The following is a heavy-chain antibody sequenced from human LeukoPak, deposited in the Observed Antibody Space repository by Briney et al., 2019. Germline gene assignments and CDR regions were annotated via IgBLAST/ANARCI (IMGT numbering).Heavy chain of an antibody. D-gene: IGHD3-22*01. V-gene: IGHV4-39*07. CDR3: ARAVSDHYYDSSGYYPVLDY. CDR1: GGSISSSSYY. CDR2: IYYSGST. J-gene: IGHJ4*02. Sequence: PSETLSLTCTVSGGSISSSSYYWGWIRQPPGKGLEWIGSIYYSGSTYYNPSLKSRVTISVDTSKNQFSLKLSSVTAADTAVYYCARAVSDHYYDSSGYYPVLDYWGQGTLVTVSS.